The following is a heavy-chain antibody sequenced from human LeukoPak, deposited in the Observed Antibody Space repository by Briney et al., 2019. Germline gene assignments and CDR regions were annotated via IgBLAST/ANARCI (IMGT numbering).Heavy chain of an antibody. J-gene: IGHJ4*02. CDR2: IRPDANDG. CDR1: GFTFSHYW. Sequence: GESLRLSCAASGFTFSHYWMAWVRQAPGKGLEWVAIIRPDANDGSYVDSVKGRFSISRDNAKNSLYLQLNSLRAEDTAVYFCARADWGSIDYWGQGALVTVSS. CDR3: ARADWGSIDY. V-gene: IGHV3-7*01. D-gene: IGHD7-27*01.